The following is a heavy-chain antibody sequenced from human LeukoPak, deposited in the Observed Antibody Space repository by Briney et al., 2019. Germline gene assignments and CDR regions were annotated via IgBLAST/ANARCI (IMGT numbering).Heavy chain of an antibody. V-gene: IGHV1-69*13. CDR3: ATRYDFWSGPNHYYYYGMDV. J-gene: IGHJ6*02. CDR2: IIPIFGTA. D-gene: IGHD3-3*01. CDR1: EYTFTGYY. Sequence: SVKVSCKTSEYTFTGYYVHWVRQAPGQGLEWMGGIIPIFGTANYAQKFQGRVTITADESTSTAYMELSSLRSEDTAVYYCATRYDFWSGPNHYYYYGMDVWGQGTTVTVSS.